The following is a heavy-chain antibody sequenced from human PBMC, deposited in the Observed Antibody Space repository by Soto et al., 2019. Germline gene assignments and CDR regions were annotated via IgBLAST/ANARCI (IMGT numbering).Heavy chain of an antibody. J-gene: IGHJ3*02. D-gene: IGHD6-19*01. CDR2: ISAYNGNT. CDR3: ARENHSSGWDDAFDI. CDR1: GYTFTCYG. V-gene: IGHV1-18*01. Sequence: GASVKVSCKASGYTFTCYGISWVRQAPGQGLEWMGWISAYNGNTNYAQKLQGRVTMTTDTSTSTAYMELRSLRSDDTAVYYCARENHSSGWDDAFDIWGQGTMVTVSS.